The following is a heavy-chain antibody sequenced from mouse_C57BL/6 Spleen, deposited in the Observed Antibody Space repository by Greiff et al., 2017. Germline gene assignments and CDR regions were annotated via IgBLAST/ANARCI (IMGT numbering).Heavy chain of an antibody. CDR2: INPSTGGT. D-gene: IGHD2-1*01. CDR1: GYSFTGYY. J-gene: IGHJ3*01. CDR3: ALYGSYGFAY. Sequence: EVHLLESGPELVKPGASVKISCKASGYSFTGYYMNWVKQSPERSLEWIGEINPSTGGTTYNQKFKAKATLTVDKSSSTAYMQLKSLTSEDSAVYYCALYGSYGFAYWGQGALVTVSA. V-gene: IGHV1-42*01.